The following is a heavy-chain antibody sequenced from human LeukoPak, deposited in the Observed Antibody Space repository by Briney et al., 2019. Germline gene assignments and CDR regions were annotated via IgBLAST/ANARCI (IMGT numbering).Heavy chain of an antibody. CDR2: INTNTGNP. J-gene: IGHJ4*02. V-gene: IGHV7-4-1*02. Sequence: ASVTVSCTASGYTFTSYAKNWVRQAPGQGLEWMGWINTNTGNPTYAQGFTGRFVFSLDTYVSTAYLQISSLKAEDTAVYYCARTDYGDFIDYWGQGTLVTVSS. D-gene: IGHD4-17*01. CDR1: GYTFTSYA. CDR3: ARTDYGDFIDY.